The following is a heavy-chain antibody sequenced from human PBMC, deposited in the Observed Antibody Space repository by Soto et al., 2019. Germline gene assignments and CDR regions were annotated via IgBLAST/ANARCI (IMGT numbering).Heavy chain of an antibody. CDR3: TIQGVPTIDVFDD. CDR2: FKSQSYGGKQ. Sequence: GGSLRPPFAGYGSTFGDYAGSGFRQAQGKGLEWVGFFKSQSYGGKQDYAASVDARFTISTDASKAVAYLHMKRLKTEDTGVYYCTIQGVPTIDVFDDWGQGTPVTVCS. V-gene: IGHV3-49*03. D-gene: IGHD1-1*01. CDR1: GSTFGDYA. J-gene: IGHJ4*02.